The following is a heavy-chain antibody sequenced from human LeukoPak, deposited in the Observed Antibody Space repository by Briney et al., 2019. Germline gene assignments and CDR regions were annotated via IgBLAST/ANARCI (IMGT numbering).Heavy chain of an antibody. V-gene: IGHV3-21*01. CDR3: TYTIFGVNDY. Sequence: GGSLRLSCAASGFTFSSYSMNWVRQAPGKGLEWVSSISSSSSYIYYADSVKGRFTISRDNAKNSLYLQMNSLRAEDTTVYYCTYTIFGVNDYWGQGTLVTVSS. CDR1: GFTFSSYS. CDR2: ISSSSSYI. J-gene: IGHJ4*02. D-gene: IGHD3-3*01.